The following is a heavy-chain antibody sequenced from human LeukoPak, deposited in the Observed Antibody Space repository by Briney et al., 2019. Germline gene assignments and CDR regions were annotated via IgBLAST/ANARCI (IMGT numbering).Heavy chain of an antibody. CDR3: ARAVGCCSSTSCSADAFDI. CDR2: IYYSGST. D-gene: IGHD2-2*01. V-gene: IGHV4-59*01. J-gene: IGHJ3*02. CDR1: GGSISNYY. Sequence: SETLSLTCTVSGGSISNYYWSWIRQPPGKGLEWIGYIYYSGSTNYNPSLKSRVTISVDTSKNQFSLKLSSVTAADTAVYYCARAVGCCSSTSCSADAFDIWGQGTMVTVSS.